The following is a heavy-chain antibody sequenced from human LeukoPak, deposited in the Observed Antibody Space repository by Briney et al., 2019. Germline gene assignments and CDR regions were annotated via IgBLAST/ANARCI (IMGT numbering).Heavy chain of an antibody. CDR2: ISGSGGST. Sequence: GGSLRLSCAASGFTFSSYWMHWVRQAPGKGLEWVSAISGSGGSTYYADSVKGRFTISRDNSKNTLYLQMNSLRAEDTAVYYCARDFWGYNYFDYWGQGTLVTVSS. D-gene: IGHD5-18*01. J-gene: IGHJ4*02. V-gene: IGHV3-23*01. CDR1: GFTFSSYW. CDR3: ARDFWGYNYFDY.